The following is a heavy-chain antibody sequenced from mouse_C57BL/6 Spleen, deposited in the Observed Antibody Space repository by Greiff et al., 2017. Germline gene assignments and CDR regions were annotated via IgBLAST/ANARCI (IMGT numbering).Heavy chain of an antibody. J-gene: IGHJ3*01. CDR1: GFTFTDYY. CDR2: IRNKANGYTT. Sequence: EVKLMESGGGLVQPGGSLSLSCAASGFTFTDYYMSWVRQPPGKALEWLGFIRNKANGYTTEYSASVKGRFTISRDNSQSILYLQMNALSAEDSATYYCASHDYDDLFAYWGQGTLVTVSA. CDR3: ASHDYDDLFAY. D-gene: IGHD2-4*01. V-gene: IGHV7-3*01.